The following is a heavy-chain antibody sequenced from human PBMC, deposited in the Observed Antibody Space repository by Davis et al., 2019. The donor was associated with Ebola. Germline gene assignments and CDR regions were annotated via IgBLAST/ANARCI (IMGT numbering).Heavy chain of an antibody. Sequence: ASVKVSCKASGYTFTSYYMHWVRQAPGQGLEWMGIINPSGGSTSYAQKFQGRVTMTRDTSTSTVYMELSSLRSEDTAVYYCAVSSSWYWYFDLWGRGTLVTVSS. J-gene: IGHJ2*01. D-gene: IGHD6-13*01. V-gene: IGHV1-46*01. CDR1: GYTFTSYY. CDR3: AVSSSWYWYFDL. CDR2: INPSGGST.